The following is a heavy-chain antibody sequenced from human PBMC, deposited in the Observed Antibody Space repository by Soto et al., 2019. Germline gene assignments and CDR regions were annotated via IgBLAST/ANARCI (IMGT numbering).Heavy chain of an antibody. V-gene: IGHV3-23*01. CDR3: AKLGSSAWSPHYYFDY. CDR1: GFTFNNYA. CDR2: ITDSGSDT. J-gene: IGHJ4*02. D-gene: IGHD3-10*01. Sequence: GGSLRLSCAASGFTFNNYAMGWVRQAPGKGLEWVSAITDSGSDTYYLDSVKGRFTISRDNSKNTLFLQVNSLRAEDTSIYYCAKLGSSAWSPHYYFDYWGQGTLVTVSS.